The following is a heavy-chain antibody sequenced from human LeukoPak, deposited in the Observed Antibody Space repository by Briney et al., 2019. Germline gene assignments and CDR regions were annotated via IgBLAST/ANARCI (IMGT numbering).Heavy chain of an antibody. Sequence: GGSLRLSCAASGFTFSSYWMHWVRQAPGKGLVWVSRINSDGSSTSYADSVKGRFTISRDNSKNTLYLQMNSLRAEDTAVYYCARQRRGQLLLYVGPGRPADGESSDYWGQGTLVTVSS. V-gene: IGHV3-74*01. CDR3: ARQRRGQLLLYVGPGRPADGESSDY. CDR1: GFTFSSYW. J-gene: IGHJ4*02. CDR2: INSDGSST. D-gene: IGHD2-2*02.